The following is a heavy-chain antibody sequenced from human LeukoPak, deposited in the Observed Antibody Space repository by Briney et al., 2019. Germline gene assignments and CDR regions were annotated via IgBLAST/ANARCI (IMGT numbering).Heavy chain of an antibody. CDR3: ARDCSVRGRDV. J-gene: IGHJ6*02. V-gene: IGHV3-21*01. CDR1: GFTFSSYS. D-gene: IGHD3-10*01. Sequence: PGGSLRLSCAASGFTFSSYSMNWVRQAPGKGLEWVSSISSSSSYIYYADSVKGRFTISRDNATNSLYLQMNSLRAEDTAVYYCARDCSVRGRDVWGQGTTVTVSS. CDR2: ISSSSSYI.